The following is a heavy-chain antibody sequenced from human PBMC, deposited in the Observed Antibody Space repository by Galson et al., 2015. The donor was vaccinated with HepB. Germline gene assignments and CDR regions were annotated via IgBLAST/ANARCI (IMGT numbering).Heavy chain of an antibody. CDR3: AKDQGNYDILIGYYPYYGMDV. Sequence: SLRLSCAASGFTFSSYAMSWVRQAPGKGLEWVSAICGSGGSTYYADSVKGRFTISRDNSKNTLYLQMNSLRAEDTAVYYCAKDQGNYDILIGYYPYYGMDVWGQGTTVTVSS. D-gene: IGHD3-9*01. V-gene: IGHV3-23*01. CDR2: ICGSGGST. J-gene: IGHJ6*02. CDR1: GFTFSSYA.